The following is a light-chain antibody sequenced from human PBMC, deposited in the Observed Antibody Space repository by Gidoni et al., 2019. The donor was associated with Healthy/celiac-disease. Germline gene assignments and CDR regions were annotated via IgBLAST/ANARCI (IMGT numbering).Light chain of an antibody. J-gene: IGKJ4*01. CDR3: QKYNSAPT. Sequence: DIQMTQSPSSLSASVGDRVTITCRASQGISNYLAWYQQKPGKVPKLLIYAASTLQPGVPSRFSGSGSGTDFTLTISSLQPEDVATYYCQKYNSAPTFGGGTKVEIK. CDR1: QGISNY. V-gene: IGKV1-27*01. CDR2: AAS.